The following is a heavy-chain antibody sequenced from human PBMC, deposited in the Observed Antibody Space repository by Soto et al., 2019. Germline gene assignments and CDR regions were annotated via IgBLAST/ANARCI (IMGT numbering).Heavy chain of an antibody. CDR2: INTDGSST. D-gene: IGHD6-13*01. CDR3: ARVAPSSSWYIDY. V-gene: IGHV3-74*01. J-gene: IGHJ4*02. Sequence: GGSLRLSCAASGFTFSSYWMHWVRQAPGKGLVWVSRINTDGSSTNYADSVKGRFTSSRDNAKNTLYLQLNSLRAEDTAMYYSARVAPSSSWYIDYWGQGTLVTVSS. CDR1: GFTFSSYW.